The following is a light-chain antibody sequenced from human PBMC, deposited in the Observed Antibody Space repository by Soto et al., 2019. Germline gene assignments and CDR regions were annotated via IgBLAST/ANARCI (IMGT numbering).Light chain of an antibody. CDR2: EVT. CDR1: SSDVGGYNF. CDR3: ASYAGNNNLRV. V-gene: IGLV2-14*03. Sequence: QSALTQTASVSGSPGQSITISCTGTSSDVGGYNFVSWYQQHPGKAPKLIIHEVTNRLSGVSGRFSGSKSGNTAFLTISGLQAEDEADYYCASYAGNNNLRVFGGGTKVTVL. J-gene: IGLJ3*02.